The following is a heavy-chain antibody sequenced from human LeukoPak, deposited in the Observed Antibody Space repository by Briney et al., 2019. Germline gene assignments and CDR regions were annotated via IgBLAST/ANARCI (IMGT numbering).Heavy chain of an antibody. CDR2: IYPGDSDT. D-gene: IGHD1-26*01. CDR3: ARAVGLQGHFDI. Sequence: GESLKISCKGSGYSFTSYWIGWVRQMPGKGPEWMGIIYPGDSDTKYSPSFQGQVTISADKSISTASLQWNSLKASDTAMYYCARAVGLQGHFDIWGQGTMVTVSP. CDR1: GYSFTSYW. V-gene: IGHV5-51*01. J-gene: IGHJ3*02.